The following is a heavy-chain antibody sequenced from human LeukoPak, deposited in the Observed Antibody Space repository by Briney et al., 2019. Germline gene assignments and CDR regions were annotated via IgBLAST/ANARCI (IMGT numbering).Heavy chain of an antibody. CDR3: ASDKLGTDAFDI. D-gene: IGHD7-27*01. J-gene: IGHJ3*02. Sequence: GGSLRLSCAASGFTFSSYGMHWVRQAPGKGLEWVAVIWYDGTNKYYADSVKGRFSISRDNSKNTLYLQMNSPRAEDTAVYYCASDKLGTDAFDIWGQGTVVTVSS. V-gene: IGHV3-33*01. CDR1: GFTFSSYG. CDR2: IWYDGTNK.